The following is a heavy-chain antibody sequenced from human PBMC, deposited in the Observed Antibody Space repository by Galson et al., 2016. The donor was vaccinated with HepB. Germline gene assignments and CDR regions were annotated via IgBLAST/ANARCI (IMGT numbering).Heavy chain of an antibody. V-gene: IGHV3-30*04. J-gene: IGHJ6*02. Sequence: SLRLSCAASGFTFNKYAMHWVRQAPGKGLEWVAVISYDGSHKYYADSVKGRFTISRDNSKNTLYLQMNSLRAEDTAVYYCARADYFGSGNYYGLDVWGQGTLVTVSS. CDR2: ISYDGSHK. D-gene: IGHD3-10*01. CDR1: GFTFNKYA. CDR3: ARADYFGSGNYYGLDV.